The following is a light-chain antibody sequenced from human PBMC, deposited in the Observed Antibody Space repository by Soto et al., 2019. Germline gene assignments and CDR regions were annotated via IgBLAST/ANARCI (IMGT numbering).Light chain of an antibody. V-gene: IGKV3-20*01. J-gene: IGKJ2*01. CDR3: QQYGSSPQT. CDR2: GAS. Sequence: EIVLTQSPGTLSSSPGERATLSCRASQSIGSNYLAWYQQKPGQAPRLLIYGASNRAIGIPDRFSGSGSGTDFTLTIGRLEPEDFAVYYCQQYGSSPQTFGQGTKLEIK. CDR1: QSIGSNY.